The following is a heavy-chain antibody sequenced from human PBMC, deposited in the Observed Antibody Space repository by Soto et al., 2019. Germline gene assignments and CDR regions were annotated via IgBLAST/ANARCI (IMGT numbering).Heavy chain of an antibody. J-gene: IGHJ4*02. CDR2: ISGSGGST. CDR3: AKDAIGYCISTSCYSVDY. Sequence: GGSLRLSCAASGFTFSSYAMSWVRQAPGKGLEWVSAISGSGGSTYYADSVKGRFTISRDNSKNTLYLQMNSLRAEDTAVYYCAKDAIGYCISTSCYSVDYWAQGTLVTVSS. D-gene: IGHD2-2*01. V-gene: IGHV3-23*01. CDR1: GFTFSSYA.